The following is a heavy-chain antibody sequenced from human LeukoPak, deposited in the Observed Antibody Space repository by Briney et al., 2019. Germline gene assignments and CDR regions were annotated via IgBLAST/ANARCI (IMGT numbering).Heavy chain of an antibody. CDR1: GFTFSSYS. D-gene: IGHD2-2*01. V-gene: IGHV3-48*01. CDR2: IGSVGRTI. J-gene: IGHJ4*02. CDR3: AKGVVVAPDVTPFDY. Sequence: GGSLRLSCAASGFTFSSYSMNWVRQAPGKWLEWVSYIGSVGRTIYYADSVKGRFTISRDNAKNSLYLQMNSLRAEDTAVYYCAKGVVVAPDVTPFDYWGQGTLVTVSS.